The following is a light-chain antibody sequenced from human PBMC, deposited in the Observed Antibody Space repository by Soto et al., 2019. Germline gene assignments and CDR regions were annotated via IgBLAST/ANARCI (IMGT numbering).Light chain of an antibody. J-gene: IGKJ1*01. CDR2: DAS. CDR1: QSISTW. V-gene: IGKV1-5*01. Sequence: DIQMTQSPSTLSASIGDRVTITCRASQSISTWLAWYQQKPGKAPNLIIYDASRLESGVPSRFSGTGFGTEFTLTISGLQPEDFATYYCQQYTSYSQTFGQGTKVDIK. CDR3: QQYTSYSQT.